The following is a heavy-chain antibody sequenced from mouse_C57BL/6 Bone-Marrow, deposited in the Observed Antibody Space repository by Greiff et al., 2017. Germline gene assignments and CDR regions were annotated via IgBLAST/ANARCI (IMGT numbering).Heavy chain of an antibody. Sequence: QVHVKQPGAELVRPGTSVKLSCKASGYTFTSYWMHWVKQRPGQGLEWIGVIDPSDSYTNYNQKFKGKATLTVDTSSSTAYMQLSSLTSEDSAVYYCANSNYWYYDVWGTGTTVTVSS. CDR2: IDPSDSYT. CDR3: ANSNYWYYDV. D-gene: IGHD2-5*01. J-gene: IGHJ1*03. CDR1: GYTFTSYW. V-gene: IGHV1-59*01.